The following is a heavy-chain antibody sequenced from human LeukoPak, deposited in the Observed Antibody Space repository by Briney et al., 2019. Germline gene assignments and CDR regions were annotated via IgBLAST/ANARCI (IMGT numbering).Heavy chain of an antibody. CDR1: GGSISSGGYY. CDR3: ARSTVEMATLGGWFDP. V-gene: IGHV4-31*03. D-gene: IGHD5-24*01. CDR2: IYYSGST. Sequence: PSETLPLTCTVSGGSISSGGYYWSWIRQHPGKGLEWIGYIYYSGSTYYNPSLKSRVTISVDTSKNQFSLKLSSVTAADTAVYYCARSTVEMATLGGWFDPWGQGTLVTVSS. J-gene: IGHJ5*02.